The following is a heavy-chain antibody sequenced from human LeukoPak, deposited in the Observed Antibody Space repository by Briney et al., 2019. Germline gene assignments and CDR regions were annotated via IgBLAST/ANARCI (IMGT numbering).Heavy chain of an antibody. CDR3: ARGGYYDILTGYSTTDY. J-gene: IGHJ4*02. CDR1: GYTFTSYG. Sequence: ASVKVSCKASGYTFTSYGISWVRQAPGQGLEWMGWINPNSGGTNYAQKFQGRVTMTRDTSISTAYMELSSPRSEDTAVYYCARGGYYDILTGYSTTDYWGQGTLVTVSS. V-gene: IGHV1-2*02. CDR2: INPNSGGT. D-gene: IGHD3-9*01.